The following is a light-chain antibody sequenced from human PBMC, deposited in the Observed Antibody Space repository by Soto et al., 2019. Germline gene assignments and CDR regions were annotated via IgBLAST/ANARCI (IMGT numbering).Light chain of an antibody. CDR2: GAF. CDR1: QSVGGA. J-gene: IGKJ4*01. Sequence: EIVMTQSPATLSVSPGETATLSCRASQSVGGAVAWYQHKPGQAPRLLIVGAFIMATGVPGRFSGGGSGTEFTLTISSLQSEDFAVYYCQQYKNWPPLTFGGGTTVEIK. CDR3: QQYKNWPPLT. V-gene: IGKV3-15*01.